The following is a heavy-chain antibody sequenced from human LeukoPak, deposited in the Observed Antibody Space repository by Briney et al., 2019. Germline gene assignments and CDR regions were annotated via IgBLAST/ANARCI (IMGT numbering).Heavy chain of an antibody. CDR1: GGTFSSYT. J-gene: IGHJ4*02. CDR3: AREKTGTKYYFDY. CDR2: IIPILGIA. Sequence: ASVKVSCKASGGTFSSYTISWVRQAPGQGLEWMGRIIPILGIANYAQKFQGRATITADKSTSTAYMELSSLRSKDTAVYYCAREKTGTKYYFDYWGQGTLVTVSS. D-gene: IGHD1-7*01. V-gene: IGHV1-69*04.